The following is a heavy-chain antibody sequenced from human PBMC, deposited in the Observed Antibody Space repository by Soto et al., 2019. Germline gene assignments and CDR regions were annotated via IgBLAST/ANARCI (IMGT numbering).Heavy chain of an antibody. Sequence: QVQLQESGPGLVKPSETLSLTCTVSGGSISSYYWSWIRQPPGKGLEWIGYIYYSGSTNYNPSLKSRVTISVDTSKNQFSLKLSSVTAADTAVYYCARSKKSCLDYWGQGTLVTVSS. D-gene: IGHD2-15*01. J-gene: IGHJ4*02. CDR1: GGSISSYY. CDR3: ARSKKSCLDY. V-gene: IGHV4-59*01. CDR2: IYYSGST.